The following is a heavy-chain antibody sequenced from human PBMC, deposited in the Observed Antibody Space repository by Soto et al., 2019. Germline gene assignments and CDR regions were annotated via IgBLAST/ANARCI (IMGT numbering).Heavy chain of an antibody. V-gene: IGHV4-31*03. CDR2: IYYSGST. CDR1: GGSISSYGSY. D-gene: IGHD2-2*01. Sequence: QVQLQESGPRLVKPSQTLSLTCTVSGGSISSYGSYWTWIRQHPGKGLEFVGHIYYSGSTYYNPSLKTRVSISLDTSKNQFSLQLTSVPAADTALYYFARDEVVVIPGYTSFDYGVDVWGQGTTVTVSS. CDR3: ARDEVVVIPGYTSFDYGVDV. J-gene: IGHJ6*02.